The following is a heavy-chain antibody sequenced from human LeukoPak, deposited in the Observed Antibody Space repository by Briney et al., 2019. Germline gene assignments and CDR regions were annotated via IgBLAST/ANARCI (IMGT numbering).Heavy chain of an antibody. D-gene: IGHD3-22*01. Sequence: SETLSLTCTVSGGSISSYYWNWIRQPPGKGPEWVGYIYYSGSTSYNPSLKSRVTISVDTSKNQFSLKLSSVTAADTAVYYCAIAYDSSAFYYWGQGTLVTVSS. V-gene: IGHV4-59*08. CDR3: AIAYDSSAFYY. CDR2: IYYSGST. CDR1: GGSISSYY. J-gene: IGHJ4*02.